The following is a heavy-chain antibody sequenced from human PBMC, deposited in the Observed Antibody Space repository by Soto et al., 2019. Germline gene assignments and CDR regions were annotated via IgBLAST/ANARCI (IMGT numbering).Heavy chain of an antibody. CDR2: IYTAGYT. V-gene: IGHV4-4*07. Sequence: TSETLSLTCTVSGGSIRGYYWSWIRQPAGKGLEWIGRIYTAGYTYYNPSLKSRVTMSVDTVKNQFSLSLISVTAADTAVYYCARDLGDGYNRNWFDPWGQGTLVTVSS. CDR1: GGSIRGYY. J-gene: IGHJ5*02. D-gene: IGHD5-12*01. CDR3: ARDLGDGYNRNWFDP.